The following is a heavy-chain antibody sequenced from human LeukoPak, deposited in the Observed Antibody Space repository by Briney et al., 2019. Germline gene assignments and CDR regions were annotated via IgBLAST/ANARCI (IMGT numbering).Heavy chain of an antibody. CDR3: ARDLSRIKVRGVISFYYYGMDV. Sequence: GGSLRLPCAASGFTFSSYAMHWVRQAPGKGLEWVAVISYDGSNKYYADSVKGRFTISRDNSKNTLYLQMNSLRAEDTAVYYCARDLSRIKVRGVISFYYYGMDVWGQGTTVTVSS. D-gene: IGHD3-10*01. CDR1: GFTFSSYA. CDR2: ISYDGSNK. J-gene: IGHJ6*02. V-gene: IGHV3-30*04.